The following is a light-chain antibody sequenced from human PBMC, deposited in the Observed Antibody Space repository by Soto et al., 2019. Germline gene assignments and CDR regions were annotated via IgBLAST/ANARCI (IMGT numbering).Light chain of an antibody. CDR2: GAS. V-gene: IGKV3-20*01. CDR1: QRVSGSY. J-gene: IGKJ2*01. Sequence: EIVLTQSPGTLSLSPGERATLSCRASQRVSGSYLAWYQQKPGQAPRLLIYGASSRATGIPDRFSGSGSGTDFTLTISRLEPEDFAVYFCQRYGSSPPFTFGQGTK. CDR3: QRYGSSPPFT.